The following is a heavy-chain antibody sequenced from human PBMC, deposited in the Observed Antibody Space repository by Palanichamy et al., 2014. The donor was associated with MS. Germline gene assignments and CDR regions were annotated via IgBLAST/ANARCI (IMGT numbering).Heavy chain of an antibody. CDR3: ARRGVLGDD. V-gene: IGHV1-8*01. D-gene: IGHD3-10*01. CDR2: MNPNTGNA. J-gene: IGHJ4*02. Sequence: QVHLVQSGAEVKKPGASVKVSCKASGCIFTNYHINWVRQATGQGLEWMGWMNPNTGNAGYVQKFQDRITLTRDTSISTAYLELSGLTSEDTAVYYCARRGVLGDDWGQGTLVTVSS. CDR1: GCIFTNYH.